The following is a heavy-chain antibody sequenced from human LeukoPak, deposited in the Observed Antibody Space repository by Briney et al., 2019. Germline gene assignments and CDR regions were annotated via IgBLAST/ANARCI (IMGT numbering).Heavy chain of an antibody. CDR3: AKDGNWVFDY. J-gene: IGHJ4*02. CDR1: GFTLRSSA. CDR2: ISGDGGTI. Sequence: GGSLRLSCAASGFTLRSSAMSWVRQAPGKGLEWVSAISGDGGTISYAASVRGRFTISRDNAKNTLFLQMSSLRAGDTALYYCAKDGNWVFDYWGQGTLVTVSS. D-gene: IGHD4-23*01. V-gene: IGHV3-23*01.